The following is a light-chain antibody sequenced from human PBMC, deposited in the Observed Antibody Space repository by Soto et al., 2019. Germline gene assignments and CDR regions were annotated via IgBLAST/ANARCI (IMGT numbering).Light chain of an antibody. CDR1: QSISNY. V-gene: IGKV1-39*01. J-gene: IGKJ5*01. Sequence: DIQMTQSPPSLSASVGDRVTISCRASQSISNYVSWYQQTPGKAPKLLISAASSLQSGVPSRFSGTGSGTDFTLTISGLQPEDSATYFCQQCSVTPITFGQGTRLEIK. CDR3: QQCSVTPIT. CDR2: AAS.